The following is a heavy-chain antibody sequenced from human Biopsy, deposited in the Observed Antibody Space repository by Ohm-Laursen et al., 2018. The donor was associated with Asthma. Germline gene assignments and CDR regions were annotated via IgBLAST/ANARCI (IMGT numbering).Heavy chain of an antibody. CDR1: GFTFSNYG. CDR2: ISFDGSNK. D-gene: IGHD1-26*01. Sequence: SLRLSCTASGFTFSNYGMHWVRQAPGKGLDWVAVISFDGSNKNYTNSVKGRFTISRDNSRNTLHLQMNSLRAEDTAVYYCAKDVFPGWEVRRGPDYWGQGTLVTVSA. J-gene: IGHJ4*02. V-gene: IGHV3-30*18. CDR3: AKDVFPGWEVRRGPDY.